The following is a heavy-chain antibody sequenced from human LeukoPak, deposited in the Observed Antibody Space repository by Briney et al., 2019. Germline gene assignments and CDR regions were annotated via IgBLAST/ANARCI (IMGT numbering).Heavy chain of an antibody. CDR3: AKGSPQFYFDY. CDR1: GFTFSTYA. J-gene: IGHJ4*01. D-gene: IGHD6-19*01. Sequence: PGGSLRLSCAASGFTFSTYAMYWVRQAPGKGLEWVSASGHGGDTYYADSVKGRFTISRDISKNTLYLRMNSLRAEDTAVYYCAKGSPQFYFDYWGQGTLDTLSS. V-gene: IGHV3-23*01. CDR2: SGHGGDT.